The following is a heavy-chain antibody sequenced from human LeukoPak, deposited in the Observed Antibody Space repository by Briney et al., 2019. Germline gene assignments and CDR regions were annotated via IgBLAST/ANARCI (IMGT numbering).Heavy chain of an antibody. Sequence: GRSLRLSCAASGFVSGNYGMHWVRQAPGKGLEWGAVMSYDGANKYYADSVKGRFAISRDNSKNTLYLQMNSLGAEDTAVYYCAKSHYYGSGNYPYYYYYGMDVWGQGTTVTVSS. CDR2: MSYDGANK. J-gene: IGHJ6*02. CDR1: GFVSGNYG. D-gene: IGHD3-10*01. CDR3: AKSHYYGSGNYPYYYYYGMDV. V-gene: IGHV3-30*18.